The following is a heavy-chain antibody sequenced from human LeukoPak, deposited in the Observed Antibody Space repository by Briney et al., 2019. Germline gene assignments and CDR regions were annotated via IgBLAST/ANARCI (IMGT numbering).Heavy chain of an antibody. J-gene: IGHJ4*02. Sequence: ASVRVSCKASGYTFTDYYMHWVRQAPGQGLEWMGWINPNSGATIYAQKFQGRVTMTRDSSISTAYMEVSRLTSDDTDVYHCATTFSSGWYSHYWGQGTLVTVSS. D-gene: IGHD6-19*01. CDR2: INPNSGAT. CDR3: ATTFSSGWYSHY. V-gene: IGHV1-2*02. CDR1: GYTFTDYY.